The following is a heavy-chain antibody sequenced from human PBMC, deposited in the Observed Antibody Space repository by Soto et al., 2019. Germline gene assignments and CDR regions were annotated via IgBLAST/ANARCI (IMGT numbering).Heavy chain of an antibody. V-gene: IGHV4-31*03. D-gene: IGHD3-16*01. CDR2: IYYSGST. J-gene: IGHJ4*02. Sequence: ASETLSLTCTVSGGSISSGGYYWSCIRQNPGKGLEWIGYIYYSGSTYYNPSLKSRVTISVDTSKNQFSLKLSSVTAADTAVYYCAREKNYYDSIISYWVQGYLVTVSS. CDR1: GGSISSGGYY. CDR3: AREKNYYDSIISY.